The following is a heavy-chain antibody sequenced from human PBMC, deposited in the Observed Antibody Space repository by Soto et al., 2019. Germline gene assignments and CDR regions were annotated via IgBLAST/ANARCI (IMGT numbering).Heavy chain of an antibody. CDR3: ARLGAPYYYYYYMDV. CDR1: GGSFSGYN. J-gene: IGHJ6*03. Sequence: SETLSLTCAVYGGSFSGYNWSWIRQPPGKGLEWIGEINHSESTNYNPSLKSRVTISVDTSKNQFSLKLSSVTAADTAVYYCARLGAPYYYYYYMDVWGKGTTVTVSS. V-gene: IGHV4-34*01. D-gene: IGHD3-16*01. CDR2: INHSEST.